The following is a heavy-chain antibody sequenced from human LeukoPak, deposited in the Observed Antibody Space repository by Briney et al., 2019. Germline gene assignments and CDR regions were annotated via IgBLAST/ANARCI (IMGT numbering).Heavy chain of an antibody. V-gene: IGHV3-30*02. CDR2: IQYDGSNK. CDR3: AKDKSSSSSSGLKYYFDY. CDR1: GLTFSSYG. Sequence: PGGSLRLSCAASGLTFSSYGMHWVRQAPGKGLEWVAFIQYDGSNKYYADSVKGRFTVSRDNAKNTLYLQMNNLRAEDTAVYYCAKDKSSSSSSGLKYYFDYWGQGTLVTVSS. D-gene: IGHD6-6*01. J-gene: IGHJ4*02.